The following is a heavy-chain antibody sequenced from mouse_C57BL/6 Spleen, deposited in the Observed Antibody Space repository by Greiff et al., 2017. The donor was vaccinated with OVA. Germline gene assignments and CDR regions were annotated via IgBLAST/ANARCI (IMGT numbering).Heavy chain of an antibody. CDR2: INPSTGGT. CDR3: AREWSNHEGAMDY. Sequence: VQLKQSGPELVKPGASVKISCKASGYSFTGYYMNWVKQSPEKSLEWIGEINPSTGGTTYNQKFKAKATLTVDKSSSTAYMQLKSLTSEDSAVYYCAREWSNHEGAMDYWGQGTSVTVSS. J-gene: IGHJ4*01. V-gene: IGHV1-42*01. D-gene: IGHD2-5*01. CDR1: GYSFTGYY.